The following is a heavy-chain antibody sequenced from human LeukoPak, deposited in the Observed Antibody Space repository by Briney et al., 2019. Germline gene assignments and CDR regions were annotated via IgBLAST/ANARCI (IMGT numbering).Heavy chain of an antibody. J-gene: IGHJ4*02. CDR2: IRSDGSDT. Sequence: GGTLRLSCAASGFTFSETGMNWVRQAPGKGLMGVSRIRSDGSDTRYAESVKGRFTISRDNAKNTLYLQMTSLRAEDTAVYYCARDWFHAIDYWGQGTLVTVSS. CDR1: GFTFSETG. V-gene: IGHV3-74*01. D-gene: IGHD2/OR15-2a*01. CDR3: ARDWFHAIDY.